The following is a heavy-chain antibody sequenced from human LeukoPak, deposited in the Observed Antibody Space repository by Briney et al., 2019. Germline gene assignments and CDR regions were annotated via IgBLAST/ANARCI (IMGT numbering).Heavy chain of an antibody. CDR2: IHFTGST. Sequence: SETLSLTCTVSGGSISTYYWSWIRQPPGKGLEWIGFIHFTGSTDYNPSLKSRATVSVDMSNNQLSLILNSLTAADTAVYYCAREWSAFDHWGQGILVTVSS. J-gene: IGHJ4*02. V-gene: IGHV4-59*01. CDR1: GGSISTYY. D-gene: IGHD2-15*01. CDR3: AREWSAFDH.